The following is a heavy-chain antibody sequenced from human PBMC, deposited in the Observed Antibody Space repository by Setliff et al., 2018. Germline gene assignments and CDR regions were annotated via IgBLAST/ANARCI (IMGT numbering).Heavy chain of an antibody. CDR1: GFTFSNSW. J-gene: IGHJ4*02. V-gene: IGHV3-7*03. Sequence: PGGSLRLSCAASGFTFSNSWMNWVRRAPGKGLEWVANIKQDGSEKYYVDSVKGRFSISRDNAKNSMYLEMNSLRAEDTAFYYCARAVVGHGDLYYFDCWGQGTLVTVSS. D-gene: IGHD4-17*01. CDR3: ARAVVGHGDLYYFDC. CDR2: IKQDGSEK.